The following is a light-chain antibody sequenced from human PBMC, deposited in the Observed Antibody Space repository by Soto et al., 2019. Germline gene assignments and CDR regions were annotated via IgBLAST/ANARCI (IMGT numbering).Light chain of an antibody. J-gene: IGLJ2*01. CDR2: EVS. Sequence: QSALTQPPSASGSPGMSVTISCIGTISDVGGYNYVSWYQQHPGKAPKLMIYEVSKRPSGVPDRFSGSKSGNTASLTVSGLQAEDEADYYCSSYAASNNLGVFGGGTKLTVL. CDR3: SSYAASNNLGV. V-gene: IGLV2-8*01. CDR1: ISDVGGYNY.